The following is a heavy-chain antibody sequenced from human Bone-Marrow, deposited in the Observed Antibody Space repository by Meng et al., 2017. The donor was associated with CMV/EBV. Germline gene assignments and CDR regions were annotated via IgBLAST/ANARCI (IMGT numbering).Heavy chain of an antibody. CDR2: VNGDGSST. J-gene: IGHJ4*02. CDR1: GFTFSSYW. D-gene: IGHD1-20*01. Sequence: GESLKISCAASGFTFSSYWIHWVRQAPGKGLVWVSRVNGDGSSTSYADSVKGRFTISRDNAKNTVYLQMNSLRAEDTGVYYRARRVAIIGTTPVDYWGQGTLVTVSS. V-gene: IGHV3-74*01. CDR3: ARRVAIIGTTPVDY.